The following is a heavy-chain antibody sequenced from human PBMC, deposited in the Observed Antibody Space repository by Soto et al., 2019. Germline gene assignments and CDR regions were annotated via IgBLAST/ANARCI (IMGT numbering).Heavy chain of an antibody. CDR1: GGSFSGYY. D-gene: IGHD5-18*01. V-gene: IGHV4-34*01. Sequence: QVQLQQWGAGLLKPSETLSLTCAVYGGSFSGYYWSWIRQPPGKGLEWIGEINHSGSTNYNPSLKSRVTISVDTSKNQFSLKLSSVTAADTAVYYYARRDTAMAVDYWGQGTLVTVSS. CDR2: INHSGST. CDR3: ARRDTAMAVDY. J-gene: IGHJ4*02.